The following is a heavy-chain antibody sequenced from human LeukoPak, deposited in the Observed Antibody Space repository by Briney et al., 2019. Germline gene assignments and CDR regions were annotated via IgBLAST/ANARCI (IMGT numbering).Heavy chain of an antibody. CDR2: VKSKADDGTT. J-gene: IGHJ3*02. CDR3: ATEGGSGSYYGDDAFDM. Sequence: GGSLRLSCEASGFSFTNAWMSRVRQAPGKGLEWVGRVKSKADDGTTDYAAPVQGRFTISRDDSKNTLSLQMNSLKTEDTAVYYCATEGGSGSYYGDDAFDMWGQGTMVTVSS. CDR1: GFSFTNAW. D-gene: IGHD3-10*01. V-gene: IGHV3-15*01.